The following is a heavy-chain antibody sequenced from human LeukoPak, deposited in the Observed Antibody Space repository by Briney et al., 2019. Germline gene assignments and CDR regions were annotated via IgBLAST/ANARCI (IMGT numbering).Heavy chain of an antibody. V-gene: IGHV3-21*01. J-gene: IGHJ4*02. CDR3: ARLPRGIAVAGVFDY. Sequence: PGGSLRLSCAASGFTFSSYSMNWVRHAPGKGLEWVSSISSSSSYIYYADSVKGRFTISRDNTKNSLYLQMNSLRAEDTAVYYCARLPRGIAVAGVFDYWGQGTLVTVSS. CDR1: GFTFSSYS. D-gene: IGHD6-19*01. CDR2: ISSSSSYI.